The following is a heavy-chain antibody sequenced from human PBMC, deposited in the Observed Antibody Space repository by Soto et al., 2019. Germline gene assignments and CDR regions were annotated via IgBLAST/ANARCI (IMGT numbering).Heavy chain of an antibody. CDR1: GFTFSSYA. V-gene: IGHV3-23*01. CDR2: ISGSGGST. J-gene: IGHJ4*02. D-gene: IGHD3-10*01. CDR3: AKDPASFGPVVYNYFDY. Sequence: GGSLRLSCAASGFTFSSYAMSWVRQAPGQGLEWVSAISGSGGSTYYADSVMGRLTISRDNSKNTLYQQMNSLRAEDTAVYYCAKDPASFGPVVYNYFDYWGQGTLVTVSS.